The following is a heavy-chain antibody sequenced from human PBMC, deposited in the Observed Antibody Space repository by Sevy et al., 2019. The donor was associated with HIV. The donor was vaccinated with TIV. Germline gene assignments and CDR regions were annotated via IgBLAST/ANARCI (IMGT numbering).Heavy chain of an antibody. Sequence: SETLSLTRSVSGGSMNIYYWSWIRQPPGKRLEWIGFTYYSGTTNYNPSLKSRVTISIDTSKNQFSLKLSSVTAADTAVYYCGRVGFNWNDVDYWGQGILVTVSS. CDR1: GGSMNIYY. D-gene: IGHD1-20*01. CDR3: GRVGFNWNDVDY. J-gene: IGHJ4*02. V-gene: IGHV4-59*01. CDR2: TYYSGTT.